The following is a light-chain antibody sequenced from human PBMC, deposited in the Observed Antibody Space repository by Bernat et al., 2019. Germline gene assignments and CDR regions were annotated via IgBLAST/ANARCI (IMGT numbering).Light chain of an antibody. CDR3: SSYAGSNNLV. CDR1: SSDVGDYNY. CDR2: EVS. J-gene: IGLJ1*01. Sequence: QSALTQPPSASGSPGQSVTNSCTGTSSDVGDYNYVSWYQQHPGKVPKLMIYEVSKRPSGVPDRFSGSKSGNTASLTVSGLQSEDEADYYCSSYAGSNNLVFGTGTKVTVL. V-gene: IGLV2-8*01.